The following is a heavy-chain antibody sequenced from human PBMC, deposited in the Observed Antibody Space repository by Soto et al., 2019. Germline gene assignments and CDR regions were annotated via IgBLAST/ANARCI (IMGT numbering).Heavy chain of an antibody. CDR2: IIPIFGTA. CDR1: GGTFSSYA. Sequence: GASVKVSCKASGGTFSSYAISWVRQAPGQGLEWMGGIIPIFGTANYAQKFQGRVTITADESTSTAYMELSSLRSEDTAVYYCARGSSGYYYSFDYWGQGTLVTVSS. J-gene: IGHJ4*02. D-gene: IGHD3-22*01. CDR3: ARGSSGYYYSFDY. V-gene: IGHV1-69*13.